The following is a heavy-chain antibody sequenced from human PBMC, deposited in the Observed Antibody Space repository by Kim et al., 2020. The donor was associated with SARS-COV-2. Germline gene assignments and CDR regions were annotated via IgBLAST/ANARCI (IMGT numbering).Heavy chain of an antibody. J-gene: IGHJ6*02. Sequence: ASVKVSCKASGYTFTDYTMNWVRQAPGQGLEWMGWIDTKTGNPTYGQGFTGRLVFSLDIAVGTASLQISSLKTEDTAVFYCARSGVMDVWGQGTTVTVSS. CDR1: GYTFTDYT. CDR3: ARSGVMDV. V-gene: IGHV7-4-1*02. CDR2: IDTKTGNP. D-gene: IGHD3-10*01.